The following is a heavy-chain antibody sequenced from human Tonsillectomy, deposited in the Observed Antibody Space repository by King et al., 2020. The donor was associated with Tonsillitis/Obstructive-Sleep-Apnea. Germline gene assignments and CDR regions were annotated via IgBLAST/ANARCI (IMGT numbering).Heavy chain of an antibody. V-gene: IGHV4-34*01. CDR1: GGSFSGYY. Sequence: VQLQQWGAGLLKPSETLSLTCAVYGGSFSGYYWSWIRQPPGKGLEWIGEINHSGSTNYNPSLKSRVTISVDTSKNQFSLKLSSVTAADTAVYYCARVPPKRYCSSTSCYRMGDAFDIWGQGTMVTVSS. CDR3: ARVPPKRYCSSTSCYRMGDAFDI. CDR2: INHSGST. J-gene: IGHJ3*02. D-gene: IGHD2-2*02.